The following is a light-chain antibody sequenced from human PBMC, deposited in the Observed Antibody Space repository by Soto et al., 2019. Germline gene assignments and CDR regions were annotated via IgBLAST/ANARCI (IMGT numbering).Light chain of an antibody. CDR2: GAS. CDR3: PQRSDWPIT. V-gene: IGKV3D-20*02. CDR1: QSLGSTF. Sequence: EILLTQSPGTLSLSPGDRATLSCRASQSLGSTFLAWYQQKSGQSPRLLIYGASDRATDIPDRFSGSGSGADFTLTISRLEPEDFAVYYCPQRSDWPITFGGGTKV. J-gene: IGKJ4*01.